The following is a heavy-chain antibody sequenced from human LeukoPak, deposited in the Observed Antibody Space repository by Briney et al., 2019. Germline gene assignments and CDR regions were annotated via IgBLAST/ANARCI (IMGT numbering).Heavy chain of an antibody. Sequence: PSETLSLTRTVSGGSISSYYWSWVRQPPGKGLEWIGYIYYTASTNYNPSLRSRVTISVDTSKNQFSLKLTSVTAADTAVYYCARGGNYGDYDGYFDYWGQGTLVTVSS. CDR1: GGSISSYY. J-gene: IGHJ4*02. D-gene: IGHD4-17*01. CDR3: ARGGNYGDYDGYFDY. V-gene: IGHV4-59*08. CDR2: IYYTAST.